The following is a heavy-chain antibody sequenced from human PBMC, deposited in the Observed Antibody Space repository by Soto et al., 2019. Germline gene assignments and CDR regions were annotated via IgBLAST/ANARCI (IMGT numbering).Heavy chain of an antibody. CDR3: AREAGNYYDSSGYEGLYWYFDL. J-gene: IGHJ2*01. D-gene: IGHD3-22*01. CDR1: GFTFSSYA. Sequence: QVQLVESGGGVVQPGRSLRLSCAASGFTFSSYAMHWVRQAPGKGLEWVAVISHDGSNKYYADSVKGRFTISRDNSKNTLYLQMNSLRAEDTAVYYCAREAGNYYDSSGYEGLYWYFDLWGRGTLVTVSS. CDR2: ISHDGSNK. V-gene: IGHV3-30-3*01.